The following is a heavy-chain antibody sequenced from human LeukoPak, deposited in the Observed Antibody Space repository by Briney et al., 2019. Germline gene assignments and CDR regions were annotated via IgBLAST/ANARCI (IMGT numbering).Heavy chain of an antibody. J-gene: IGHJ2*01. CDR1: GGSISSGGYY. Sequence: PSQTLSLTCTVSGGSISSGGYYWSWIRQHPGKGLEWIGYIYYSGSTYYNPSLKSRVTISVDTSKNQFSLKLSSVTAADTAVYYCARAPYYYDSSGYQPNYWYFDLWGRGTLVTVSS. V-gene: IGHV4-31*03. CDR2: IYYSGST. CDR3: ARAPYYYDSSGYQPNYWYFDL. D-gene: IGHD3-22*01.